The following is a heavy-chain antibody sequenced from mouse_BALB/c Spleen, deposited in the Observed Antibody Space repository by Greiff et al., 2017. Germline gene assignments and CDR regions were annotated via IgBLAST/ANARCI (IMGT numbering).Heavy chain of an antibody. Sequence: EVMLVESGGGLVQPGGSLKLSCAASGFTFSSYTMSWVRQTPEKRLEWVAYISNGGGSTYYPDTVKGRFTISRDNAKNTLYLQMSSLKSEDTAMYYCARKGLQGFDYWGQGTTLTVSS. CDR2: ISNGGGST. CDR1: GFTFSSYT. J-gene: IGHJ2*01. D-gene: IGHD2-2*01. CDR3: ARKGLQGFDY. V-gene: IGHV5-12-2*01.